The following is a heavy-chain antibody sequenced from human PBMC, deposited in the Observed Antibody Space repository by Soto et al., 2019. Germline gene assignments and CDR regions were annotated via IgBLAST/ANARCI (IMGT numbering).Heavy chain of an antibody. V-gene: IGHV4-31*03. CDR2: IYYSGST. J-gene: IGHJ4*02. Sequence: PXETLSLTCTVSGCSISSGGYYWSWIRQHPGKGLEWIGYIYYSGSTYYNPSLKSRVTISVDTSKNQFSLKLSSVTAADTAVYYCARDPGYDSSGYSDWYYFDYWGQGTLVTVSS. D-gene: IGHD3-22*01. CDR3: ARDPGYDSSGYSDWYYFDY. CDR1: GCSISSGGYY.